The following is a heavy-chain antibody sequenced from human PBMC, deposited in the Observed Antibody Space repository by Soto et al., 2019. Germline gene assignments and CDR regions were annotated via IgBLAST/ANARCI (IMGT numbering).Heavy chain of an antibody. J-gene: IGHJ4*02. V-gene: IGHV1-69*12. Sequence: QVQLVQSGAAVKKPGSSVKVSCKASGGTFSSYAISWVRQAPGQGLEWMGGIIPIFGTANYAQKFQGRVTITADESTSTAYMELSSLRSEDTAVYYCARPSGRGYCSGGSCYQFDYWGQGTLVTVSS. CDR1: GGTFSSYA. D-gene: IGHD2-15*01. CDR2: IIPIFGTA. CDR3: ARPSGRGYCSGGSCYQFDY.